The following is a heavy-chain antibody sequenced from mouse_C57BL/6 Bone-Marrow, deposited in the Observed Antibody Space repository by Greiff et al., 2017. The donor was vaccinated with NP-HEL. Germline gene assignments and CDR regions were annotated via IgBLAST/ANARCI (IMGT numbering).Heavy chain of an antibody. Sequence: VQGVESGPELVKPGASVKISCKASGYAFSSSWMNWVKQRPGKGLEWIGRIYPGDGDTNYNGKLKGTATLTADKSSSTAYMQLSSLTSEDSAVYFCARDYGSSNGWYVDVWGTGTTVTVSS. J-gene: IGHJ1*03. CDR3: ARDYGSSNGWYVDV. CDR1: GYAFSSSW. V-gene: IGHV1-82*01. CDR2: IYPGDGDT. D-gene: IGHD1-1*01.